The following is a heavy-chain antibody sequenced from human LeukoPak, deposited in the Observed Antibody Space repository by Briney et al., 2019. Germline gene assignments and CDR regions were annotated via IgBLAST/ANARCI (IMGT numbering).Heavy chain of an antibody. CDR2: INHSGST. Sequence: GSLRLSCAASGFTFSHYAMHWIRQPPGKGREWIGEINHSGSTNYNPSLKSRVTISVGTSKNQFSLKLSSVTAADTAVYYCARGCSDFWSGYQPRGGYYYYYYMDVWGKGTTVTVSS. V-gene: IGHV4-34*01. CDR3: ARGCSDFWSGYQPRGGYYYYYYMDV. D-gene: IGHD3-3*01. CDR1: GFTFSHYA. J-gene: IGHJ6*03.